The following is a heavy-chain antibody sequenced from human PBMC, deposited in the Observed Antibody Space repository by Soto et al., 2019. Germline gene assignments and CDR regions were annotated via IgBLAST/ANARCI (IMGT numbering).Heavy chain of an antibody. D-gene: IGHD2-15*01. J-gene: IGHJ4*02. CDR2: ISYDGSNK. CDR3: ASEIVVVVAAIRDY. Sequence: PGGSLRLSCAASGFTFSSYAMHWVRQAPGKGLEWVAVISYDGSNKYYADSVKGRFTISRDNSKNTLYLQMNSLRAEDTAVYYCASEIVVVVAAIRDYWGQGTLVTVSS. CDR1: GFTFSSYA. V-gene: IGHV3-30-3*01.